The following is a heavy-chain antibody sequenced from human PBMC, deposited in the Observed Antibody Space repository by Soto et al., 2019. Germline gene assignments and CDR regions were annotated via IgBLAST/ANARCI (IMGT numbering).Heavy chain of an antibody. CDR1: GGSISSGGYS. D-gene: IGHD5-12*01. V-gene: IGHV4-30-2*01. CDR3: ARGRAGYNFPGWFDP. CDR2: IYHSGST. J-gene: IGHJ5*02. Sequence: SETLSLTCAVSGGSISSGGYSWSWIRQPPGKGLEWIGYIYHSGSTYYNPSLKSRVTISVDRSKNQFSLKLSSVTAADTAVYYCARGRAGYNFPGWFDPWGQGTRVTVSS.